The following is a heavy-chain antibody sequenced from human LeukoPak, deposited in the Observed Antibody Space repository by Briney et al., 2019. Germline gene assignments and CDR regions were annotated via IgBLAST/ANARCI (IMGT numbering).Heavy chain of an antibody. CDR1: RFTFSNYA. J-gene: IGHJ5*02. V-gene: IGHV3-30-3*01. Sequence: GGSLRLSCAASRFTFSNYAMHWVRQAPGKGLEWVAVISYNGSNKYYADSVKGRFTISRDNSKNTLCLQMNNLRAEDTAVYYCTKVSFGSRMGFDPWGQGTLVTVSS. D-gene: IGHD3-16*01. CDR2: ISYNGSNK. CDR3: TKVSFGSRMGFDP.